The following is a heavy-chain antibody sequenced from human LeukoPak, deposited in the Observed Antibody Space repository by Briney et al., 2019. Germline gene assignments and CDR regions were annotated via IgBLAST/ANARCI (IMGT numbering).Heavy chain of an antibody. CDR1: GFAFSAYW. CDR2: INEDATTI. D-gene: IGHD3-16*01. J-gene: IGHJ4*02. Sequence: PGGSLRLSCAASGFAFSAYWMHWGRQAPGKGLEWVARINEDATTISYADSVKGRFIISRDNSKKSLYLQMRNLRAEDTAVCYCVRDLVFVWTPGDDFDFWGQGTLVTVTS. V-gene: IGHV3-74*01. CDR3: VRDLVFVWTPGDDFDF.